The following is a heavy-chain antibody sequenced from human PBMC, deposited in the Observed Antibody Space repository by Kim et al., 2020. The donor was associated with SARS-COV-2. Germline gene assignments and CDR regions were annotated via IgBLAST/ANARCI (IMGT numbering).Heavy chain of an antibody. V-gene: IGHV4-34*01. Sequence: SETLSLTCAVYGGSFSGYYWSWIRQPPGKGLEWIGEINHSGSTNYNPSLKSRVTISVDTSKNQFSLKLSPVTAADTAVYYCASFGTLNTKSENFDYWGQGTLVTVSS. CDR3: ASFGTLNTKSENFDY. CDR2: INHSGST. J-gene: IGHJ4*02. CDR1: GGSFSGYY. D-gene: IGHD3-10*01.